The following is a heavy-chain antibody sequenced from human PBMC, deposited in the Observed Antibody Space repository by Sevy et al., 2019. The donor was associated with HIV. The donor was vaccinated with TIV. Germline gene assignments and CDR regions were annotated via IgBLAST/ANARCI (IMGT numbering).Heavy chain of an antibody. J-gene: IGHJ6*03. V-gene: IGHV3-30*02. Sequence: GGSLRLSCAASGFTFSSYGMHWVRQAPGKGLEWVAFIRYDGSNKYYADSVKGRFTISRDNSKNTLYLQMNSLRAEDTAVYYCAKDAQYYDFWSGYLPLYYYMDVWGKGTTVTVSS. CDR2: IRYDGSNK. CDR3: AKDAQYYDFWSGYLPLYYYMDV. D-gene: IGHD3-3*01. CDR1: GFTFSSYG.